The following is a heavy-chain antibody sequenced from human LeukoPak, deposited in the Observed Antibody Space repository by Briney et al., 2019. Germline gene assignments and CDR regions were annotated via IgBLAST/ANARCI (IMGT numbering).Heavy chain of an antibody. J-gene: IGHJ5*02. CDR3: ARGSGWNSFDP. CDR2: IYSNGWT. Sequence: SETLSLTCTVSGGSISTDLYYWTWIRQPAGKGLEWIGRIYSNGWTDYNPPLKSRVSISIDASKNHFSLKMSLATAADTALYYCARGSGWNSFDPWGQGTLVTVSS. CDR1: GGSISTDLYY. D-gene: IGHD6-19*01. V-gene: IGHV4-61*02.